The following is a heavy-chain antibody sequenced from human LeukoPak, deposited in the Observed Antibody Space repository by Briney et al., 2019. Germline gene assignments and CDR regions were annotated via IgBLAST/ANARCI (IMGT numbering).Heavy chain of an antibody. Sequence: SVKVSSKASGGTFSSYAISWVRQAPGQGLEWMGGIIPIFGTANYAQKFQGRVTITADESTSTAYMELSSLRSEDTAVYYCARVSPGSLWFDPWGQGTLVTVSS. CDR3: ARVSPGSLWFDP. J-gene: IGHJ5*02. D-gene: IGHD3-10*01. CDR2: IIPIFGTA. CDR1: GGTFSSYA. V-gene: IGHV1-69*01.